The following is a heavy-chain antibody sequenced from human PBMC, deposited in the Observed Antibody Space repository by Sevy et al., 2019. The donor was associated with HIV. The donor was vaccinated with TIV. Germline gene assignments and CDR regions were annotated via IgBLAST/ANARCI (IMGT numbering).Heavy chain of an antibody. V-gene: IGHV3-30-3*01. J-gene: IGHJ4*02. Sequence: GGSLRLSCAASGFTFSSFAMHWVRRAPGKGLEWVADISYDGSSKDYPDSVKGRFTISRDNAKNTLYLQMNRLRPEDTAVYFCAILGVDCVTTNCYGMRSLSFDFWGQGTLVTVSS. CDR1: GFTFSSFA. CDR3: AILGVDCVTTNCYGMRSLSFDF. D-gene: IGHD2-2*01. CDR2: ISYDGSSK.